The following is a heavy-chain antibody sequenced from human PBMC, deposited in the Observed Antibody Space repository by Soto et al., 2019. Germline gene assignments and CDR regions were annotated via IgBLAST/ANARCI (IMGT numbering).Heavy chain of an antibody. CDR2: IYYSGTT. Sequence: SETLSLTCSVSGGSISSSGYYWGWIRQPPGKGLEWIGSIYYSGTTYYNPSLKSRVTISVDTSKNQFSLKLSSVTAANTAVYYCVRHVRWFGESGGYYFDYRGQRTLVT. V-gene: IGHV4-39*01. J-gene: IGHJ4*02. CDR3: VRHVRWFGESGGYYFDY. CDR1: GGSISSSGYY. D-gene: IGHD3-10*01.